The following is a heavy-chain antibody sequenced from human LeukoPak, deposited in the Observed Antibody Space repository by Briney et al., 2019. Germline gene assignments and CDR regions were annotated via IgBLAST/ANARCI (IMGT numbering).Heavy chain of an antibody. J-gene: IGHJ5*02. CDR1: GGSISSYY. Sequence: PSETLSLTCTVSGGSISSYYWSWLRQPPGKGLEWIGYIYYSGSTNYNPSLKSRVTISVDTSKNQFSLKLSSVTAADTAVYYCARGVLRFLEWPLHNWFDPWGQGTLVTVSS. D-gene: IGHD3-3*01. CDR2: IYYSGST. CDR3: ARGVLRFLEWPLHNWFDP. V-gene: IGHV4-59*01.